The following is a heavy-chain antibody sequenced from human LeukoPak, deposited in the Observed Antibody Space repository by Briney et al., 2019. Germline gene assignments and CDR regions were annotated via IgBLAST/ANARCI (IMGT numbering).Heavy chain of an antibody. D-gene: IGHD6-13*01. CDR1: GFTFSSHA. CDR2: MSSSGGTT. Sequence: AGGSLRLSCAASGFTFSSHAMTWVRQAPGKGLEWVSVMSSSGGTTNYADYVRGRFTISRDNSKNTLYLQMNSLRAEDTAVYYCAKKIAAAPTTYSDYWGQGTLVTVSS. J-gene: IGHJ4*02. CDR3: AKKIAAAPTTYSDY. V-gene: IGHV3-23*01.